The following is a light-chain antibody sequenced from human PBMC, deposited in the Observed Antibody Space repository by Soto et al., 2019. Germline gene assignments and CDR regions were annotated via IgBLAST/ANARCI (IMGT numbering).Light chain of an antibody. CDR3: QQYGSSGT. CDR2: GAS. V-gene: IGKV3-20*01. J-gene: IGKJ1*01. Sequence: EIVLTQSPGTLSLSPGERATLSCRASQSVSNNYLAWYQQKPGQAPRLLIYGASNRATGSPDRFRGSGSGTDFTLTISRLEPEYFAVYYCQQYGSSGTFGQGTKVEIK. CDR1: QSVSNNY.